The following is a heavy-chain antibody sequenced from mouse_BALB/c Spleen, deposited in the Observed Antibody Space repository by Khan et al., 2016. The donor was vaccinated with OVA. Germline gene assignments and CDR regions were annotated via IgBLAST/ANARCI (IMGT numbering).Heavy chain of an antibody. J-gene: IGHJ4*01. Sequence: QVQLQESGPGLVAPSQSLSITCTVSGFSLNGYGVNWVRQPPGKGLEWLGMIWGDGSTDYNSALQSRLSISKDKSTSQVFLKMISLQTDDTAMYYCARTYYCSYREAMDYWGQGTSVTVSS. CDR1: GFSLNGYG. CDR2: IWGDGST. CDR3: ARTYYCSYREAMDY. D-gene: IGHD2-10*01. V-gene: IGHV2-6-7*01.